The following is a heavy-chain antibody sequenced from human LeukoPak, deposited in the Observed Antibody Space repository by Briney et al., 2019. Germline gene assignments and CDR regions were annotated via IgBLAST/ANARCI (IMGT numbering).Heavy chain of an antibody. J-gene: IGHJ6*02. CDR3: ARGARDVGYYYGSGSYYYYYGMDV. CDR2: INHSGST. V-gene: IGHV4-34*01. CDR1: GGSFSGYY. Sequence: SETLSLTCAVYGGSFSGYYWSWIRQPPGKGLEWIGEINHSGSTNYNPSLKSRVTISVDTSKNQFSLKLSSVTAADTAVYYCARGARDVGYYYGSGSYYYYYGMDVWGQGTTVTVSS. D-gene: IGHD3-10*01.